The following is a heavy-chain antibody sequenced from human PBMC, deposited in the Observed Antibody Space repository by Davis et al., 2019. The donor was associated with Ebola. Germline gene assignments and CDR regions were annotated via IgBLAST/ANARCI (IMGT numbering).Heavy chain of an antibody. CDR1: GFTFSSYA. J-gene: IGHJ4*02. V-gene: IGHV3-30-3*01. D-gene: IGHD3-16*01. CDR3: ARRGGDY. CDR2: ISYDGSNK. Sequence: GESLKISCAASGFTFSSYAMHWVRQAPGKGLEWVAVISYDGSNKYYADSVKGRFTISRDNSKNTLYLQMNSLRAEDTAVYYCARRGGDYWGQGTLVTVSS.